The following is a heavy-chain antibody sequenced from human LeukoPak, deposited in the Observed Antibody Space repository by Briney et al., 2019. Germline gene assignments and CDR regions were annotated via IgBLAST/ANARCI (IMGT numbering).Heavy chain of an antibody. J-gene: IGHJ4*02. V-gene: IGHV1-69*13. CDR3: ARDQPPYCSSTSCYGEPLDY. Sequence: ASVKVSCKASGGTFSSYAISWVRQAPGQGLEWMGGIIPIFGTANHAQKFQGRVTITADESTSTAYMELSSLRSEDTAVYYCARDQPPYCSSTSCYGEPLDYWGQGTLVTVSS. CDR2: IIPIFGTA. CDR1: GGTFSSYA. D-gene: IGHD2-2*01.